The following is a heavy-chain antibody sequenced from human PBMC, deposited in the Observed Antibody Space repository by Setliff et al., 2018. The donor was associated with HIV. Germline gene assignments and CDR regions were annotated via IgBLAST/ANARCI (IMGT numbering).Heavy chain of an antibody. D-gene: IGHD3-3*01. CDR1: SGSISSSNW. V-gene: IGHV4-4*02. CDR3: ASLTTDRFLEWLFVY. Sequence: SETLSLTCAVSSGSISSSNWWSWVRQPPGKELEWIGEIYHSGSTNYNPSLKSRVTISVDTSKNQFSLKLSSVTAADTAVYYCASLTTDRFLEWLFVYWGQGTLVTVSS. J-gene: IGHJ4*02. CDR2: IYHSGST.